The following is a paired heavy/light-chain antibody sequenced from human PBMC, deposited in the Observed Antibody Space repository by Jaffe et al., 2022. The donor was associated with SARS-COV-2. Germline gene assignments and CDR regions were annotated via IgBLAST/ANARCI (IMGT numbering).Heavy chain of an antibody. Sequence: QVQLVESGGGVVQPGRSLRLSCAASGFTFSSYAMHWVRQAPGKGLEWVAVISYDGSNKYYADSVKGRFTISRDNSKNTLYLQMNSLRAEDTAVYYCARGGAHSSGWYEYFDYWGQGTLVTVSS. CDR1: GFTFSSYA. J-gene: IGHJ4*02. CDR3: ARGGAHSSGWYEYFDY. D-gene: IGHD6-19*01. V-gene: IGHV3-30-3*01. CDR2: ISYDGSNK.
Light chain of an antibody. CDR1: SSNIGAGYD. CDR3: QSYDSSLSASYV. V-gene: IGLV1-40*01. J-gene: IGLJ1*01. Sequence: QSVLTQPPSVSGAPGQRVTISCTGSSSNIGAGYDVHWYQQLPGTAPKLLIYGNSNRPSGVPDRFSGSKSGTSASLAITGLQAEDEADYYCQSYDSSLSASYVFGTGTKVTVL. CDR2: GNS.